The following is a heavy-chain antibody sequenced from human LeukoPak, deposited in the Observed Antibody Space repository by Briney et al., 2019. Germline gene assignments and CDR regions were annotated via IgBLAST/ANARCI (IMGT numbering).Heavy chain of an antibody. D-gene: IGHD6-19*01. CDR1: GFTFSGSA. CDR2: IRSKANSYAT. J-gene: IGHJ4*02. CDR3: TREEEQWLVGY. V-gene: IGHV3-73*01. Sequence: PGGSLRLSCAASGFTFSGSAMHWVRQASGEGLEWVGRIRSKANSYATAYAASVKGRFTISRDDSKNTAYLQMNSLKTEDTAVYYCTREEEQWLVGYWGQGTLVTVSS.